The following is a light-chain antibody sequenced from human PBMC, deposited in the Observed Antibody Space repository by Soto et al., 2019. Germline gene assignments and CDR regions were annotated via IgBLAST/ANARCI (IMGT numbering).Light chain of an antibody. CDR2: GAS. J-gene: IGKJ2*01. CDR1: QSVSSDY. CDR3: QQYGRSPMFT. Sequence: EIVLTQSPGTLSLSPGDRATLSCRASQSVSSDYLAWYQQNPGQAPRLLIYGASRGAAGIPDRFSGSGSGTDFTLTISRLEPEDFAVYCCQQYGRSPMFTFGQGTKLEVK. V-gene: IGKV3-20*01.